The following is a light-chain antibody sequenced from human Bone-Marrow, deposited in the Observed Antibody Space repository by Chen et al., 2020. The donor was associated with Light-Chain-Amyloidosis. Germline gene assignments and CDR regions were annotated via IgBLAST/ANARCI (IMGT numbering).Light chain of an antibody. J-gene: IGLJ3*02. CDR1: SSNIGSRP. V-gene: IGLV1-44*01. Sequence: QSVLTQPPSASGTPGQRVTISCSGSSSNIGSRPVNWYQHFPGTAPKLLISTNTQRPSGVPDRFSGAKSGTSASLASSGLQSEDEADYYCASWDDSLNGWVFGGGTKLTVL. CDR2: TNT. CDR3: ASWDDSLNGWV.